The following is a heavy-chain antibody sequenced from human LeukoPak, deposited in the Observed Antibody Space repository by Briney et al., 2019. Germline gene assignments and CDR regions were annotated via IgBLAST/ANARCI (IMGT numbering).Heavy chain of an antibody. D-gene: IGHD6-13*01. Sequence: SETLSLTCTVSGGSISSYYWSWIRQPAGKGLEWIGRIYTSGSTNYNPSLKSRVTISVDTSKNQFSLKLSSVTAADTAVYYCASIAAAGPFDPWGQGTLVTVSS. V-gene: IGHV4-4*07. CDR2: IYTSGST. CDR3: ASIAAAGPFDP. CDR1: GGSISSYY. J-gene: IGHJ5*02.